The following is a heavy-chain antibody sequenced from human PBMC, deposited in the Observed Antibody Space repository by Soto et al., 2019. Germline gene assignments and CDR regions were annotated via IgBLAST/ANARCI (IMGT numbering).Heavy chain of an antibody. V-gene: IGHV3-64*01. CDR3: ARNSRWAVAGRDWYFDL. CDR1: GFTFSSYA. CDR2: ISSNGGST. D-gene: IGHD6-19*01. J-gene: IGHJ2*01. Sequence: ESGGGLVQPGGSLRLSCAASGFTFSSYAMHWVRQAPGKGLEYVSAISSNGGSTYYANSVKGRFTISRDNSKNTLYLQMGSLRAEDMAVYYCARNSRWAVAGRDWYFDLWGRGTLVTVSS.